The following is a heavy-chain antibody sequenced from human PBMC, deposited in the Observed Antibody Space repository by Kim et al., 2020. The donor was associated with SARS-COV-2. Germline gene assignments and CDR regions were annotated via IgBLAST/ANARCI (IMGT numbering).Heavy chain of an antibody. Sequence: GGSLRLSCAASGFTFSSYAMSWVRQAPGKGLEWVSAISGSGGSTYYADSVKGRFTISRDNSKNTLYLQMNSLRAEDTAVYYCAKSGVWSFDWLLADGWGQGTLVTVSS. CDR3: AKSGVWSFDWLLADG. CDR1: GFTFSSYA. D-gene: IGHD3-9*01. V-gene: IGHV3-23*01. CDR2: ISGSGGST. J-gene: IGHJ4*02.